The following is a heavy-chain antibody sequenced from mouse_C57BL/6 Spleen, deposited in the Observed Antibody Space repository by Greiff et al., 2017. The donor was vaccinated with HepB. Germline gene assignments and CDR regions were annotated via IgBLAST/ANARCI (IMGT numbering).Heavy chain of an antibody. CDR2: INPSTGGT. D-gene: IGHD1-1*01. V-gene: IGHV1-42*01. CDR3: AENHYYGTSFAY. J-gene: IGHJ3*01. CDR1: GYSFTGYY. Sequence: VQLKESGPELVKPGASVKISCKASGYSFTGYYMNWVKQSPEKSLEWIGEINPSTGGTTYNQKFKAKATLTVDKSSSTAYMQLKSLTSEDSAVYYCAENHYYGTSFAYWGQGTLVTVSA.